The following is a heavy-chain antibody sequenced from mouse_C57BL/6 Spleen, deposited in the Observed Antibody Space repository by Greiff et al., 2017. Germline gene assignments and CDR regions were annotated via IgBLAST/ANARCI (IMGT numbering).Heavy chain of an antibody. J-gene: IGHJ4*01. Sequence: VHVKQSGPELVKPGASVKISCKASGYSFTGYYMNWVKQSPEKSLEWIGEINPSTGGTTYNQKFKAKATLTVDKSSSTAYMQLKSLTSEDSAVYYCARRETAYAMDYWGQGTSVTVSS. CDR1: GYSFTGYY. CDR2: INPSTGGT. V-gene: IGHV1-42*01. D-gene: IGHD3-2*01. CDR3: ARRETAYAMDY.